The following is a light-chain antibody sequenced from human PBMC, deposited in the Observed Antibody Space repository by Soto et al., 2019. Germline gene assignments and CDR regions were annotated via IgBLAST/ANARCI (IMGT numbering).Light chain of an antibody. J-gene: IGKJ1*01. CDR1: QSVDIN. V-gene: IGKV3-15*01. CDR2: GAS. CDR3: QQYRSWPRT. Sequence: EIVLTHSPATLSVSPWERDTLSFSASQSVDINLAWYQQKPGQAPRLLIYGASTRATDMPGRFSGRGAGAEFTLTISSLQSEDFAVYYCQQYRSWPRTFGQGTKVDIK.